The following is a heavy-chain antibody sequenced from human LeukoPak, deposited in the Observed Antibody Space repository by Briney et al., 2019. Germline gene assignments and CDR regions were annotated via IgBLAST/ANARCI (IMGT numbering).Heavy chain of an antibody. J-gene: IGHJ6*02. CDR1: GDSVSSNSAT. CDR3: ARGYYGSGRRGMDV. CDR2: AYYRSNWYS. D-gene: IGHD3-10*01. V-gene: IGHV6-1*01. Sequence: SQTLSLTCAISGDSVSSNSATWNWIRQSPSRGLEWLGRAYYRSNWYSDYALSVKSRITINPDTSKNQFSLQLDSVTPEDTAMYYCARGYYGSGRRGMDVWGQGTTVTVSS.